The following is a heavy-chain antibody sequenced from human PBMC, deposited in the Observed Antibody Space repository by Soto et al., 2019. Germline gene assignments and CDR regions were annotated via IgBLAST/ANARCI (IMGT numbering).Heavy chain of an antibody. CDR1: GYSFTSYW. CDR3: ARTVSSSAGPFDY. CDR2: IYPGDSDT. Sequence: GESLKISCXGSGYSFTSYWMGWERQMPGKGLEWMGIIYPGDSDTRYSPSFQGQVTISADKSISTAYLQWSSLKASDTALYYCARTVSSSAGPFDYWGQGTLVTVSS. D-gene: IGHD6-6*01. V-gene: IGHV5-51*01. J-gene: IGHJ4*02.